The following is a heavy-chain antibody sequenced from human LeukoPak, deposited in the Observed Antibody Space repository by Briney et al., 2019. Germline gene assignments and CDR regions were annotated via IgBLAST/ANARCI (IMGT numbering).Heavy chain of an antibody. CDR2: LNPCNGTK. V-gene: IGHV1-46*01. D-gene: IGHD1-1*01. Sequence: GASVKVSCKASGYTFSSYYMRWVRQAPGQGLEWMGILNPCNGTKNFAQKFQGRVTMTRDMSTSTVYMDLSCLRSEDTAVYYCARNRRAREERDEYNLIDLWGKGTLVTVSS. CDR1: GYTFSSYY. CDR3: ARNRRAREERDEYNLIDL. J-gene: IGHJ5*02.